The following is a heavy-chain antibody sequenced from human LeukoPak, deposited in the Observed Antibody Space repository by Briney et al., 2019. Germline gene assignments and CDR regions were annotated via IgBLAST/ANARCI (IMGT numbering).Heavy chain of an antibody. V-gene: IGHV3-48*02. CDR3: ARVLLLVVRGVTGERFDY. J-gene: IGHJ4*02. CDR2: ISSSSSTI. Sequence: GGSLRLSCAASGFTFSSYSMNWVRQAPGKGLEWVSYISSSSSTIYYADSVKGRFTISRDNAKNSLYLQMNSLRDEDTAVYYCARVLLLVVRGVTGERFDYWGQGTLVTVSS. D-gene: IGHD3-10*01. CDR1: GFTFSSYS.